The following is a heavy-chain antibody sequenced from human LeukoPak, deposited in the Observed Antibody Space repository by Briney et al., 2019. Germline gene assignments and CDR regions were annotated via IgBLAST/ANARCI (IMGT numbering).Heavy chain of an antibody. D-gene: IGHD2-15*01. V-gene: IGHV3-21*01. CDR1: GFTFSSYS. Sequence: GGSLRLSCAASGFTFSSYSMNWVRQAPGKRLEWVSSISSSSSYIYYADSVKGRFTISRDNAKNSLYLQMNSLRAEDTAVYYCAREGWYCSGGSCYSAHYMDVWGKGTTVTVSS. J-gene: IGHJ6*03. CDR2: ISSSSSYI. CDR3: AREGWYCSGGSCYSAHYMDV.